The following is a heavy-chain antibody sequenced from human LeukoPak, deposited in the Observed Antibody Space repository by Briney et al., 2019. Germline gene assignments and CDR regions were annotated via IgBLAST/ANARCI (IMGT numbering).Heavy chain of an antibody. D-gene: IGHD5-18*01. CDR2: INHSGST. J-gene: IGHJ4*02. Sequence: PSETLSLTCAVYGGSFGGYYWNWIRQPPGKGLDWIGEINHSGSTNYNPSLKSRVTISVDTPKNRFSMKLSSVTAADTAVYYCARVSKTTARYSYGLDYWGQGTLVTVSS. V-gene: IGHV4-34*01. CDR3: ARVSKTTARYSYGLDY. CDR1: GGSFGGYY.